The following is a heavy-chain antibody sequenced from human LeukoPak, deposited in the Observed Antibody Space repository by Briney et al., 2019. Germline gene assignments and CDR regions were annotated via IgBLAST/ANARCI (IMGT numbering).Heavy chain of an antibody. CDR2: ISHSGST. D-gene: IGHD3-22*01. Sequence: SETLSLTCAVYGGSFSGYYWSWIRQPPGKGLEWIGEISHSGSTNYNPSLKSRVTISVDTSKNQFSLKLSSVTAADTAVYYCARGTYYYDSSGYYHFDYWGQGTLVTVSS. CDR3: ARGTYYYDSSGYYHFDY. V-gene: IGHV4-34*01. J-gene: IGHJ4*02. CDR1: GGSFSGYY.